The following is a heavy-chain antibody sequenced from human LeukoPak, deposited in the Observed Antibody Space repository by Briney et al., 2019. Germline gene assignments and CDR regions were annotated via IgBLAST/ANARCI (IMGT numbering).Heavy chain of an antibody. CDR1: GDSVSSSDW. J-gene: IGHJ4*02. CDR2: IHHSGDT. Sequence: SETLSLTCGVSGDSVSSSDWWTWVRQFPGKGLEWIGEIHHSGDTNYNPSLKSRVIISVDKSRNQFSLNLTSVTDADTAIYYCAKMIPATPDYFDYWGQGILVIVS. V-gene: IGHV4-4*02. D-gene: IGHD2-15*01. CDR3: AKMIPATPDYFDY.